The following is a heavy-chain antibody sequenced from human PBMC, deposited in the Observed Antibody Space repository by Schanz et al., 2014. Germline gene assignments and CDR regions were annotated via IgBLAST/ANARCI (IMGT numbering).Heavy chain of an antibody. D-gene: IGHD4-17*01. J-gene: IGHJ3*02. CDR2: INSDGTKR. Sequence: QVRLVESGGGVVQPGRSLRLSCAASGFTLSSYGMHWVRQAPGKGLEWVAFINSDGTKRFYADSVKGRFTISRDNAKNSLFLQMNSLRAEDTAVYYCARKMKLGVYGGKGHDSLDIWGQGTMVTGSS. CDR3: ARKMKLGVYGGKGHDSLDI. V-gene: IGHV3-33*08. CDR1: GFTLSSYG.